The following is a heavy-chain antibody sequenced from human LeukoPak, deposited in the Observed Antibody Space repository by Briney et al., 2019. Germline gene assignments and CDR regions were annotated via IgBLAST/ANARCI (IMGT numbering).Heavy chain of an antibody. CDR1: GGSFGGYY. CDR2: INHSGST. CDR3: ARDRGGGRAADYWYFDL. D-gene: IGHD2-15*01. V-gene: IGHV4-34*01. Sequence: SETLSLTCAVYGGSFGGYYWSWIRQPPGKGLEWIGEINHSGSTNYNPSLKSRVTISVDTSKNQFSLKLSSVTAADTAVYYCARDRGGGRAADYWYFDLWGRGTLVTVSS. J-gene: IGHJ2*01.